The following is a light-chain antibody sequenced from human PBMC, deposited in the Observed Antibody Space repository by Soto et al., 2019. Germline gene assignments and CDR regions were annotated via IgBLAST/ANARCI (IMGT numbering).Light chain of an antibody. J-gene: IGKJ1*01. Sequence: EIVLTQSTGTLSLSPGERATLSCRASQSVSSSYLAWYQQKTGQAPRRLIYGASSRATGSPDRCSGSGAGTDFTLTISRLEPEDFAVYYCQQYGSSPETFGQGTKVDIK. CDR3: QQYGSSPET. CDR2: GAS. V-gene: IGKV3-20*01. CDR1: QSVSSSY.